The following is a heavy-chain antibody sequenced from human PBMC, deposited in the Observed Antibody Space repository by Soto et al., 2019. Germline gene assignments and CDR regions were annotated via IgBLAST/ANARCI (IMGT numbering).Heavy chain of an antibody. CDR3: ARCYCSVGSCHTCWHFDL. CDR2: IGPYNGNT. Sequence: QAQLVQSGAEVKKPGASVKVSCQAGGYTFADYGISWVRQAPGQGLEWMGWIGPYNGNTNYAQNLQDRVTMTTDTSTNTAYMELRSLRSDDTALYYCARCYCSVGSCHTCWHFDLWGRGTLLTVSS. D-gene: IGHD2-15*01. J-gene: IGHJ2*01. V-gene: IGHV1-18*01. CDR1: GYTFADYG.